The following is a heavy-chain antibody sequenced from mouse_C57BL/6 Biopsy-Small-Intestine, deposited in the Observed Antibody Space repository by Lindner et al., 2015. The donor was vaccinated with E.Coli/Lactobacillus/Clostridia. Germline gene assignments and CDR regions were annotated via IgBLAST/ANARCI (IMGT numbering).Heavy chain of an antibody. CDR3: ARLYYDYDRTVYYFDY. Sequence: VQLQESGPELVKPGASVKISCKASGHTFTDYYINWVKQRPGQGLEWIGWIYPGSGNTKYNEKFKGKATLTVDTSSSTAYMQLSSLTSEDSAVYFCARLYYDYDRTVYYFDYWGQGTTLTVSS. J-gene: IGHJ2*01. D-gene: IGHD2-4*01. CDR2: IYPGSGNT. V-gene: IGHV1-84*01. CDR1: GHTFTDYY.